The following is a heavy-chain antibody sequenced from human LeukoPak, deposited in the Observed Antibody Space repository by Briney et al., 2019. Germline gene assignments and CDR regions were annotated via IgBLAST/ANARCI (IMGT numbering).Heavy chain of an antibody. D-gene: IGHD4-11*01. J-gene: IGHJ6*02. Sequence: GGSLRLSCAASGVTFNKDWMSWVRQAPGEGLEWGAHIKQDGSEKYYVDSVKGRFTISRDNAKNSVYLQMNSLRAEDTAVYYCAREVRVRSSNDNDYSNYVGYYYYGMDVWGQGTTVTVSS. V-gene: IGHV3-7*05. CDR3: AREVRVRSSNDNDYSNYVGYYYYGMDV. CDR2: IKQDGSEK. CDR1: GVTFNKDW.